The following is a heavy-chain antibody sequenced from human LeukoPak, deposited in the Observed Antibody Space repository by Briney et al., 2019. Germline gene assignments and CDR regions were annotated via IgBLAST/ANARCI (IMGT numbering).Heavy chain of an antibody. J-gene: IGHJ4*02. D-gene: IGHD6-13*01. CDR3: AKGQISSSWYGEMVN. Sequence: GGSLRLSCAASGFTFSSYAMSWVRQAPGKGLEWVSAVSSTGSSTDYADSTKGRFTISRDNSKDTLYLQMNGLRAEDTAVYYCAKGQISSSWYGEMVNWGQGTLVTVSS. CDR1: GFTFSSYA. V-gene: IGHV3-23*01. CDR2: VSSTGSST.